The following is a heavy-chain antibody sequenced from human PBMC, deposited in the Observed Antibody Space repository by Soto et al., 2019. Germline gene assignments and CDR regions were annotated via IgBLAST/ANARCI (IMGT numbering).Heavy chain of an antibody. D-gene: IGHD3-3*01. J-gene: IGHJ6*02. CDR2: ISYDGSNK. V-gene: IGHV3-30*18. CDR1: GFTFSSYG. Sequence: PGGSLSLSCAASGFTFSSYGMHWVRQAPGKGLEWVAVISYDGSNKYYADSVKGRFTISRDNSKNTLYLQMNSLRAEDTAVYYCAKEIRRILGDYYYGMDVWGQRTTVTVSS. CDR3: AKEIRRILGDYYYGMDV.